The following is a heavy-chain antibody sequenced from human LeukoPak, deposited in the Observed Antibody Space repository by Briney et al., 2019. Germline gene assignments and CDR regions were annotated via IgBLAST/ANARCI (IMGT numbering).Heavy chain of an antibody. Sequence: PGGSLRLSCAASGFTFSSYSMNWVRQAPGKGLEWVSSISSSSSYIHYADSVKGRFTISRDNAKNSLYLQMNSLRAEDTAVYYCARGMGGSGSGWGQGTLVTVSS. CDR1: GFTFSSYS. CDR2: ISSSSSYI. D-gene: IGHD3-10*01. J-gene: IGHJ4*02. CDR3: ARGMGGSGSG. V-gene: IGHV3-21*01.